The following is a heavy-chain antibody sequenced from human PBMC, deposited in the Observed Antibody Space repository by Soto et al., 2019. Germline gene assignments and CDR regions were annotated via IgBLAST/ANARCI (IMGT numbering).Heavy chain of an antibody. CDR2: INAGNGNT. V-gene: IGHV1-3*01. Sequence: VSVKVSCKASGYAFTIYAMHWVRQAPGQRLEWMGWINAGNGNTKYSQKFQGRVTITRDTSASTAYMELSSLRSEDTAVYYCAKILLYYYDSSGLDYWGQGTLVTVSS. J-gene: IGHJ4*02. D-gene: IGHD3-22*01. CDR1: GYAFTIYA. CDR3: AKILLYYYDSSGLDY.